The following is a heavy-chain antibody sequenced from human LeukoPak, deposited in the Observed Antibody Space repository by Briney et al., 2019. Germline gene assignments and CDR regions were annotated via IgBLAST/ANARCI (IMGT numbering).Heavy chain of an antibody. CDR2: ISGSGGST. J-gene: IGHJ4*02. D-gene: IGHD2-8*01. Sequence: PGGSLRLSCAASGFTFSSYAMSWVRQAPGKGLEWVPAISGSGGSTYYADSVKGRFTISRDNSKNTLYLQMNSLRAEDTAVYYCALHYCTNGVCYRPISYFDYWGQGTLVTVSS. CDR3: ALHYCTNGVCYRPISYFDY. V-gene: IGHV3-23*01. CDR1: GFTFSSYA.